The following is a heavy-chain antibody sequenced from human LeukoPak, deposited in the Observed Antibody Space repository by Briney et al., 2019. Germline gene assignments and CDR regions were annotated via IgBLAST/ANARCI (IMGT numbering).Heavy chain of an antibody. V-gene: IGHV1-46*01. D-gene: IGHD1-26*01. Sequence: ASVKVSCKASGYTFTSYYMHWVRQAPGQGLEWMGIINPIGGSTSYAQKFQGRVTMTRDTSTSTVYMELSSLRSEDTAVYYCARTPSSRYSGSYGLGYYYYYGMDVWGQGITVTVSS. J-gene: IGHJ6*02. CDR3: ARTPSSRYSGSYGLGYYYYYGMDV. CDR1: GYTFTSYY. CDR2: INPIGGST.